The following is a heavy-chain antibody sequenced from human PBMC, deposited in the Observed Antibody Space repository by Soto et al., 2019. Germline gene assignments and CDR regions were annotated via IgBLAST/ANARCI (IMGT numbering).Heavy chain of an antibody. J-gene: IGHJ4*02. D-gene: IGHD6-6*01. V-gene: IGHV3-74*01. CDR1: GFTFSIYW. Sequence: XGSLRLSCAASGFTFSIYWMHWVRQAPGKGLVWVSRINSDGSSTSYADSVKGRFTISRDNAKNTLYLQMNSLRAEDTAVYYCARNLLDLYSSSPGIDYWGQGTLVTVSS. CDR2: INSDGSST. CDR3: ARNLLDLYSSSPGIDY.